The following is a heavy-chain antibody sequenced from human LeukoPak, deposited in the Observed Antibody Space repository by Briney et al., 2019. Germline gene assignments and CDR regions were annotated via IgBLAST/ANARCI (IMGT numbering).Heavy chain of an antibody. D-gene: IGHD4-17*01. V-gene: IGHV3-21*01. CDR1: GFTFSSYS. CDR3: ARGPYGDYRDAFDI. Sequence: GGSMRLSCAASGFTFSSYSMNWVRQAPGKGLEWVSSISSSSSYIYYADSVKGRFTISRDNAKNSLYLQMNSLRAEDTAVYYCARGPYGDYRDAFDIWGQGTMVTDSS. CDR2: ISSSSSYI. J-gene: IGHJ3*02.